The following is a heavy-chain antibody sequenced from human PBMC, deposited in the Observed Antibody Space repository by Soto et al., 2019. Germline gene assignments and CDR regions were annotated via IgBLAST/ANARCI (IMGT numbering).Heavy chain of an antibody. CDR2: IYYSGST. V-gene: IGHV4-59*01. CDR1: GGSISTYY. D-gene: IGHD6-13*01. Sequence: SETLSLTCTVSGGSISTYYWSWIRQPPGKGLEWIGYIYYSGSTNYNPSLKSRVTISLDTSKNQLSLKLSSVTAADTAVYYCARDRLWEEQLVSDLNYGMDVWGQGTTVTVSS. J-gene: IGHJ6*02. CDR3: ARDRLWEEQLVSDLNYGMDV.